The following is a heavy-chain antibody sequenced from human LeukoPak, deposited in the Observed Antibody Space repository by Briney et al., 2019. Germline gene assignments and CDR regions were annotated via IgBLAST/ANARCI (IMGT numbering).Heavy chain of an antibody. CDR1: GGSISSGGYY. CDR3: ARGDNYYDCDY. Sequence: SETLSLTCTVSGGSISSGGYYWSWIRQHPGKGLEWIGYIYYSGSTYYNPSLKSRVTISVDTSKNQFSLRLSSVTAADTAVYYCARGDNYYDCDYWGQGTLVTVSS. V-gene: IGHV4-31*03. D-gene: IGHD3-22*01. J-gene: IGHJ4*02. CDR2: IYYSGST.